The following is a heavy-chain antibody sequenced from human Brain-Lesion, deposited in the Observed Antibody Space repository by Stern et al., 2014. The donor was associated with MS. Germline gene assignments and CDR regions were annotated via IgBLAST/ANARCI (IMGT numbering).Heavy chain of an antibody. J-gene: IGHJ4*02. Sequence: EDQLVESGAEVKKPGESLKISCKASGNIFTNYWIGWVRQMPGKGLEGMGIIYPGDSDTKYSPSFQGQVTISADKSISTAYLQWSSLKASDTAMYYCARGGQLLNYYFDYWGQGTLVTVSS. CDR2: IYPGDSDT. CDR3: ARGGQLLNYYFDY. D-gene: IGHD2-2*01. CDR1: GNIFTNYW. V-gene: IGHV5-51*03.